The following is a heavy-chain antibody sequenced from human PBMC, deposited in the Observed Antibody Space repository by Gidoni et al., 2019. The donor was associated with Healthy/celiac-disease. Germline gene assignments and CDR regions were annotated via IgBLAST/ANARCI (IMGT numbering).Heavy chain of an antibody. Sequence: EVQLVESGGGLVQPGRSLRLSCAASGFTFDDYAMHWVRQAPGKGLEWVSGISWNSGSIGYADSVKGRFTISRDNAKNSLYLQMNSLRAEDTALYYCAKASYVLRFFCGMDVWGQGTTVTVSS. CDR2: ISWNSGSI. CDR3: AKASYVLRFFCGMDV. D-gene: IGHD3-3*01. J-gene: IGHJ6*02. CDR1: GFTFDDYA. V-gene: IGHV3-9*01.